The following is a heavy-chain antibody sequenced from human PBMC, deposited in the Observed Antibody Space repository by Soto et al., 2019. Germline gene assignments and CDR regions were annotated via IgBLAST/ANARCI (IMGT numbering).Heavy chain of an antibody. D-gene: IGHD6-13*01. CDR3: ARYLDLAAPVRAAAGSHY. Sequence: ASVKVSCKASGYTFTDSYLHWVRQAPGQGLEWMGWINANSGDTNYAQKFQGRVTMTRDTSISTAYMELSRLRSDDTAVYYCARYLDLAAPVRAAAGSHYWGQGTQFTVSS. CDR1: GYTFTDSY. J-gene: IGHJ4*02. V-gene: IGHV1-2*02. CDR2: INANSGDT.